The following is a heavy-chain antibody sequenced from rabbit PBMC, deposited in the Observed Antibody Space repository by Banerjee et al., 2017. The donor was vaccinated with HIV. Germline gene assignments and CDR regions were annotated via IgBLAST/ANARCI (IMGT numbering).Heavy chain of an antibody. Sequence: QQQLEESGGGLVKPGGTLTLTCKASGIDFSSYYYMCWVRQAPGKGLEWIACIYTSSGGYTYYASWAKGRFTISKTSSTTVTLQMTSLTAADTATYFCAGSSSAWDYFNLWGPGTLVTVS. V-gene: IGHV1S45*01. CDR1: GIDFSSYYY. D-gene: IGHD1-1*01. CDR2: IYTSSGGYT. J-gene: IGHJ4*01. CDR3: AGSSSAWDYFNL.